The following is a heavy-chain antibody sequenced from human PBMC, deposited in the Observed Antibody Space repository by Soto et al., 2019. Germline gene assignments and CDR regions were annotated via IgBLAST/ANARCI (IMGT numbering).Heavy chain of an antibody. Sequence: ASVKVSCKACVYTFHNYGISWVRQVPGQGLEWMGWISGYNGNTNYAPKIQGRVTVTRETSTATAYMELRSLRSDDTAIYYCARGSESFDLWGQGTLVTVYS. J-gene: IGHJ4*02. CDR1: VYTFHNYG. D-gene: IGHD1-26*01. CDR2: ISGYNGNT. V-gene: IGHV1-18*01. CDR3: ARGSESFDL.